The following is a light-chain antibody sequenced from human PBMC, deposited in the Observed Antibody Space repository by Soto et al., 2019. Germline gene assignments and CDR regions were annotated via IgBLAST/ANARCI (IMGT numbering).Light chain of an antibody. J-gene: IGLJ2*01. CDR2: GVT. V-gene: IGLV2-8*01. CDR3: SSYAASNNLV. CDR1: STDVGGYNY. Sequence: QSALTQPPSTSGSPGQSVTISCTGTSTDVGGYNYVSWYQQYPGKAPKLIIYGVTKRPSGVPDRFSGTKSGNTASLTVSGLQAEDEADYYCSSYAASNNLVFGGGTQLTVL.